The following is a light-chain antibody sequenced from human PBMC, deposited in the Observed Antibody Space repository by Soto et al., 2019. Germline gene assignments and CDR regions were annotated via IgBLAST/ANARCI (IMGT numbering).Light chain of an antibody. V-gene: IGLV7-43*01. J-gene: IGLJ3*02. Sequence: QAVVTQEPALTVSPGGTVTLTCASSTGAVTGGNHPNWFQQKPGQAPRTLIYSTTNRHSWTPARFSGSLLGGKAALTLSGVQPEDEADYHCLLYPAGALPWVFGGGTKLTVL. CDR2: STT. CDR3: LLYPAGALPWV. CDR1: TGAVTGGNH.